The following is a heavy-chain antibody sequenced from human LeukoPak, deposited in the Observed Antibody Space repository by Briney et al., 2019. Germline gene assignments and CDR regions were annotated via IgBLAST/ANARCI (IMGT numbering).Heavy chain of an antibody. CDR2: IYYSGST. CDR1: GGSISSYY. Sequence: WETLSLTCTVSGGSISSYYWSWIRQPPGKGLEWIGYIYYSGSTNYNPSLKSRVTISVDTSKNQFSLKLSSVTAADTAVYYCARGPWGTSMDVWGKGTTVTVSS. J-gene: IGHJ6*04. CDR3: ARGPWGTSMDV. V-gene: IGHV4-59*08. D-gene: IGHD7-27*01.